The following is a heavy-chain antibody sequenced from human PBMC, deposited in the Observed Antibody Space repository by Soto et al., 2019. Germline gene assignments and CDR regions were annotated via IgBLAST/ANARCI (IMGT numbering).Heavy chain of an antibody. CDR1: GFTFNNYE. CDR2: ISYSGSPT. J-gene: IGHJ5*02. D-gene: IGHD1-7*01. Sequence: EVQLVESGGGLVQPGGSLRLSCTASGFTFNNYEMNWVRQAPGKGLEWVSYISYSGSPTGYADSVKGRFTISRDNAKESLYLQMNSLRVEDTAVYYCARDKLELRVFNWFDPWGQGTLVTVSS. CDR3: ARDKLELRVFNWFDP. V-gene: IGHV3-48*03.